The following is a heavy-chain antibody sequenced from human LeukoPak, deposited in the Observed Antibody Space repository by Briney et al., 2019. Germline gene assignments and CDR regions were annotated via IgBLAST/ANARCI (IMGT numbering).Heavy chain of an antibody. D-gene: IGHD4-23*01. J-gene: IGHJ4*02. CDR3: ARDPDYGGAIDY. CDR1: GGTFSSYA. Sequence: ASVKVSCKASGGTFSSYAISWVRQAPGQGLERMGWISAYNGNTNYAQKLQGRVTMTTDTSTSTAYMELRSLRSDDTAVYYCARDPDYGGAIDYWGQGTLVTVSS. CDR2: ISAYNGNT. V-gene: IGHV1-18*01.